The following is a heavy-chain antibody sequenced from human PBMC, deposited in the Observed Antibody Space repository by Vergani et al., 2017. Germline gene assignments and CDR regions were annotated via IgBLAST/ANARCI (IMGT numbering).Heavy chain of an antibody. CDR2: IRYDGGKT. V-gene: IGHV3-30*02. D-gene: IGHD2-21*02. J-gene: IGHJ4*02. Sequence: QVQLVESGGGVVQPGGSLRLACAASGFSFRSNGMHWVRQAPGKGLEWVAFIRYDGGKTYYVDSVKGRFTISRDNSKNTVFLQMNRLRADDTSVYYCAKMGSVVVTEVAYYFYYWGQGTLVTVSS. CDR3: AKMGSVVVTEVAYYFYY. CDR1: GFSFRSNG.